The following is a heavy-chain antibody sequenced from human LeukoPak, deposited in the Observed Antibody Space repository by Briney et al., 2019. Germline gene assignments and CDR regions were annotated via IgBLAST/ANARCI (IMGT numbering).Heavy chain of an antibody. Sequence: PSETLSLTCAVYGGSFSGYYWSWIRQPPGKGLEWIGEINHSGSTNYNPSLKSRVTISVDTSKHQFSRKRSSVTAADTAGYYCATPYGMDVRGQGTTVTVSS. CDR1: GGSFSGYY. V-gene: IGHV4-34*01. CDR2: INHSGST. CDR3: ATPYGMDV. J-gene: IGHJ6*02.